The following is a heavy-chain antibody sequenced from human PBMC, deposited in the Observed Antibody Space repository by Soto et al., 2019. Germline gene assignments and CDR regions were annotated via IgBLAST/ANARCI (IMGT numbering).Heavy chain of an antibody. J-gene: IGHJ4*02. V-gene: IGHV4-59*01. CDR1: GGSFSGYY. D-gene: IGHD5-18*01. Sequence: SETLSLTCTVYGGSFSGYYWSWIRQPPGKGLEWIGYIYYSGTTNYNPSLESRVTISADTSKNEFSLKLISVTAADTAVYYCAGYSFGFGYFFDYWGPGTLVTVSS. CDR3: AGYSFGFGYFFDY. CDR2: IYYSGTT.